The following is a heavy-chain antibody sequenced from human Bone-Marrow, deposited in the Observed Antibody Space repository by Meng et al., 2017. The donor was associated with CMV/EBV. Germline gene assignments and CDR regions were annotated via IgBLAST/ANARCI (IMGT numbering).Heavy chain of an antibody. V-gene: IGHV3-30*04. Sequence: GGSLRLSCAASGFTFYDYAMHWVRQAPGKGLEWVAVISYDGSNKYYADSVKGRFTISRDNSKNTRYLQMNSLRSEDTAVYYCTKDMSYGFDFWGQGTLVTFSS. D-gene: IGHD4-17*01. CDR3: TKDMSYGFDF. CDR2: ISYDGSNK. J-gene: IGHJ4*02. CDR1: GFTFYDYA.